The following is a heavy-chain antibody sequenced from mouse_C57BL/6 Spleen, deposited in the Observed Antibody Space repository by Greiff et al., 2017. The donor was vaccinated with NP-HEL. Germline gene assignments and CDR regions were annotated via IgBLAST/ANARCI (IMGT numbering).Heavy chain of an antibody. Sequence: DVQLVESGGGLVKPGGSLKLSCAASGFTFSSYAMSWVRQTPEKRLEWVATISDGGSYTYYPDNVKGRFTISRDNAKNNLYLQMSHLKSEDTAMYYCARDGVTTWFAYWGQGTLVTVSA. D-gene: IGHD2-2*01. J-gene: IGHJ3*01. CDR2: ISDGGSYT. CDR3: ARDGVTTWFAY. V-gene: IGHV5-4*01. CDR1: GFTFSSYA.